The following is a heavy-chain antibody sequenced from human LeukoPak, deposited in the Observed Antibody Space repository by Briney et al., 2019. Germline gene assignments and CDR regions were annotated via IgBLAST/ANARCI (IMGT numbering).Heavy chain of an antibody. CDR3: AKVVVVVAADPMDV. J-gene: IGHJ6*02. Sequence: HSGGSLRLSCAASGFTFSSYAMSWVRQAPGKGLEWVSAISGSGGSTYYADSVKGRFTISRDNSKNTLYLQMNSLRAEDTAVYYCAKVVVVVAADPMDVWGQGTTVTVSS. CDR2: ISGSGGST. CDR1: GFTFSSYA. D-gene: IGHD2-15*01. V-gene: IGHV3-23*01.